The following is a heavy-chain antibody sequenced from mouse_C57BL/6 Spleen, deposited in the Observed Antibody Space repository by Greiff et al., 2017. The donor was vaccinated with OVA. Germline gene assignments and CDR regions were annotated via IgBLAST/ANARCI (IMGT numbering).Heavy chain of an antibody. CDR3: ARHMGYDGAWFAY. Sequence: EVMLVESGGDLVKPGGSLKLSCAASGFTFSSYGMSWVRQTPDKRLEWVATISSGGSYTYYPDSVKGRFTISRDNAKNTLYLQMSSLKSEDTAMYYCARHMGYDGAWFAYWGQGTLVTVSA. CDR2: ISSGGSYT. CDR1: GFTFSSYG. J-gene: IGHJ3*01. D-gene: IGHD2-2*01. V-gene: IGHV5-6*01.